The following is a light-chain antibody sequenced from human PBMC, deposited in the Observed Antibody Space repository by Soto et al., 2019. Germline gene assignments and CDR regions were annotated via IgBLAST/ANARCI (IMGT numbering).Light chain of an antibody. CDR3: AAWDASLNAWV. Sequence: QSVLTQPPSESGTPWQRVTISCFGSSSNIGSNSVSWFQQLPGTAPKLLISNSNQRPSGVPDRFSGSKSGTSASLAISGLQSEDEADYFCAAWDASLNAWVFGGGTKLTVL. CDR1: SSNIGSNS. V-gene: IGLV1-44*01. J-gene: IGLJ3*02. CDR2: NSN.